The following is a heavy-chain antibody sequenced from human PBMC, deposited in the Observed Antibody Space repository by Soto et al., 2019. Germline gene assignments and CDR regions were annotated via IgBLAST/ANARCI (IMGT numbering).Heavy chain of an antibody. J-gene: IGHJ6*02. CDR3: ARVGPQRDMVREPYYYYGMDV. D-gene: IGHD3-10*01. V-gene: IGHV3-33*01. CDR1: GFTFSSYG. Sequence: QVQLVESGGGVVQPGRSLRLSCAASGFTFSSYGMHWVRQAPGKGLEWVAVIWYDGSNKYYADSVKGRFTISRDNSKNTLYLQMNSLRAEDTAVYYCARVGPQRDMVREPYYYYGMDVWGQGTTVTVSS. CDR2: IWYDGSNK.